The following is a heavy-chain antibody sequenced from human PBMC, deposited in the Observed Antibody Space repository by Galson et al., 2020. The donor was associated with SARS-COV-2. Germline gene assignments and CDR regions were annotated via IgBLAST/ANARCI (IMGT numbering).Heavy chain of an antibody. Sequence: GGSLRLSCAASGFTFSDYYMSWIRQAPGKGLEWVSYISGSSYANYADSVKGRFTISRDNAQNSLYLQMNSLRAEDTAVYYCVRDLRAPAATDYYYYIDVCGKGTTVTVS. CDR2: ISGSSYA. CDR3: VRDLRAPAATDYYYYIDV. J-gene: IGHJ6*03. V-gene: IGHV3-11*05. D-gene: IGHD2-2*01. CDR1: GFTFSDYY.